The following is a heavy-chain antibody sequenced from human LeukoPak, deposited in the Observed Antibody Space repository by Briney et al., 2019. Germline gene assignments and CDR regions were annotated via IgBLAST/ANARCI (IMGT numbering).Heavy chain of an antibody. CDR1: GFTFSSYI. V-gene: IGHV3-53*04. D-gene: IGHD2-8*01. CDR3: AREVMAKRRAFDI. Sequence: GGSLRLSCAASGFTFSSYILNWVRQAPGKGLEWVSVIYSDDRTYYADSVKGRFTISRHTSKKTLYLQMNSLRAEDTAVYYCAREVMAKRRAFDIWGQGTVVTVSS. J-gene: IGHJ3*02. CDR2: IYSDDRT.